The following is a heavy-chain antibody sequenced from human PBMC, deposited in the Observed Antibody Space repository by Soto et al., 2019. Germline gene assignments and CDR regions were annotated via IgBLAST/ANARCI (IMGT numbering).Heavy chain of an antibody. CDR3: ARGGDGYNFGVVY. D-gene: IGHD2-21*01. J-gene: IGHJ4*02. CDR2: IIPKLGSA. V-gene: IGHV1-69*13. Sequence: SVKLSCKDSGGGNLRNYRTTWVRQDKGQGLEWMGGIIPKLGSANYAQNFQGRVTVTADESTNTVYMELRSLRSDDTAVYYCARGGDGYNFGVVYWGQGTPVTVSS. CDR1: GGGNLRNYR.